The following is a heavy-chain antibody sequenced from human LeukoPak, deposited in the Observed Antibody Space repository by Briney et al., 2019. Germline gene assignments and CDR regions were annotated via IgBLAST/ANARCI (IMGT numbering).Heavy chain of an antibody. CDR3: ASGGGPHS. CDR2: ISWNSGSI. J-gene: IGHJ4*02. CDR1: GFTFDDYA. V-gene: IGHV3-9*01. D-gene: IGHD2-21*01. Sequence: GGSLRLSCAASGFTFDDYAMHWVRQAPGKGLEWVSGISWNSGSIGYADSVKGRFTIFRDNSKNTLFLQMSSLRVEDTAVYYCASGGGPHSWGQGTLVTVSS.